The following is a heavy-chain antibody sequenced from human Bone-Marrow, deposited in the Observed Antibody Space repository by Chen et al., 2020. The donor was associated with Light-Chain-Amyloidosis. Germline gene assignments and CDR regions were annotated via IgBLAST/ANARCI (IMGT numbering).Heavy chain of an antibody. J-gene: IGHJ4*02. CDR3: ARGPLFGVAHFDY. Sequence: EVQLVESGGGLIQPGGSMRLSCAASGFTVSSNYMSWVRQAPGKGLEWVSVIYSGGSTYYADSVKGRFTISRDNSKNTLYLQMNSLRAEDTAVYYCARGPLFGVAHFDYWGQGTLVTVSS. CDR1: GFTVSSNY. CDR2: IYSGGST. D-gene: IGHD3-3*01. V-gene: IGHV3-53*01.